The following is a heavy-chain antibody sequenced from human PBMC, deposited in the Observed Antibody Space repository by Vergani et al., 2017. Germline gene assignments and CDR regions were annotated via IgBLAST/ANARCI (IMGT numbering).Heavy chain of an antibody. CDR2: INHSGST. V-gene: IGHV4-31*03. D-gene: IGHD3-22*01. J-gene: IGHJ4*02. CDR3: ARRYYYDSSGYAY. Sequence: QVQLQESGPGLVKPSQTLSLTCTVSGGSISSGGYYWSWIRQPPGKGLEWIGEINHSGSTNYNPSLKSRVTISVDTSKNQFSLKLSSVTAADTAVYYCARRYYYDSSGYAYWGQGTLVTVSS. CDR1: GGSISSGGYY.